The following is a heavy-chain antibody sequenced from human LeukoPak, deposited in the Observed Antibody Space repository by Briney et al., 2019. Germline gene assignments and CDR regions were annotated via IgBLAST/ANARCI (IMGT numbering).Heavy chain of an antibody. Sequence: SETLSLTCTVSGGSIRSYYWSWIRQPPGKGLEGIGYIYYSGSTNYNPSLKSRGTISVDTSKNQFSLKLSSVTAADTAVYYCASSSSWYPSFDYWGQGTLVSVSS. CDR2: IYYSGST. D-gene: IGHD6-13*01. CDR3: ASSSSWYPSFDY. V-gene: IGHV4-59*01. J-gene: IGHJ4*02. CDR1: GGSIRSYY.